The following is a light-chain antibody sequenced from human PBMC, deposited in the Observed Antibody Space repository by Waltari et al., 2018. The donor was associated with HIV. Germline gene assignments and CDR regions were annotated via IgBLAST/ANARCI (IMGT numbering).Light chain of an antibody. V-gene: IGKV3-11*01. CDR2: DST. CDR3: QQRHNWPPLT. J-gene: IGKJ4*01. CDR1: QSVSSY. Sequence: EIVLTQSPATLSLSPGETATLHCRASQSVSSYLAWYQQKPGQAPRLLIYDSTHRATGVPARFSGSGSTTDFTLTISSLEPEDFGIYYCQQRHNWPPLTFGGGTKVEIK.